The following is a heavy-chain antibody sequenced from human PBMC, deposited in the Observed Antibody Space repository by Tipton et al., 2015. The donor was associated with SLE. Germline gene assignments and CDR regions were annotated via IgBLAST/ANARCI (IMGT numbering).Heavy chain of an antibody. Sequence: SLRLSCSASGFTFSSYAMHWVRQAPGKGLEWVAVISYDGTDSVKGRFTISRDNSKNTLYLQMNSLRAEDTAVYYCAKEGLESSGWYGNALDIWGQGTMVTVSS. CDR3: AKEGLESSGWYGNALDI. V-gene: IGHV3-30*04. CDR2: ISYDG. J-gene: IGHJ3*02. D-gene: IGHD6-19*01. CDR1: GFTFSSYA.